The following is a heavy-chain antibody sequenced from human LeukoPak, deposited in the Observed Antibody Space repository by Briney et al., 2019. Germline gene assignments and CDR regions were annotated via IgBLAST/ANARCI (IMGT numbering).Heavy chain of an antibody. CDR2: IYYSGST. CDR1: GGSISSYH. CDR3: ARLFEPAAFSDAFDI. V-gene: IGHV4-59*08. D-gene: IGHD2-2*01. Sequence: SETLPLTCTVHGGSISSYHWSWIRQPPGKGLEWFGYIYYSGSTNYNHSLKSRVTISVDASKNHFSLKLSSVTAADTAVYYCARLFEPAAFSDAFDIWGQGTMVTVSS. J-gene: IGHJ3*02.